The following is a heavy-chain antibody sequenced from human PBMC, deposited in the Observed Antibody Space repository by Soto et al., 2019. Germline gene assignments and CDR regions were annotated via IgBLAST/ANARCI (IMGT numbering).Heavy chain of an antibody. CDR3: ARGHNWNYGY. Sequence: SVKVSCKACGGPFSSYAISLVRQAPGQGLEWMGGIIPIFGTANYAQKFQGRVTITADESTSTAYMELSSLRSEDTAVYYCARGHNWNYGYWGQGTLVTVSS. J-gene: IGHJ4*02. CDR1: GGPFSSYA. V-gene: IGHV1-69*13. D-gene: IGHD1-20*01. CDR2: IIPIFGTA.